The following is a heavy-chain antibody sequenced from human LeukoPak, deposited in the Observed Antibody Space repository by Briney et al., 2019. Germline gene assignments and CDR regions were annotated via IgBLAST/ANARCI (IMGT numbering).Heavy chain of an antibody. CDR1: GFTFSNYW. D-gene: IGHD2-15*01. Sequence: GGSLRLSCAASGFTFSNYWMSWVRQAPGKGLEWVANIKQDGSEKYYVDSVKGRFTISRDNAKNSLYLQINSLRAEDTAVYYCARVKRYCSGGSCYSGRFHPWGQGTLDTVS. J-gene: IGHJ5*02. CDR2: IKQDGSEK. V-gene: IGHV3-7*01. CDR3: ARVKRYCSGGSCYSGRFHP.